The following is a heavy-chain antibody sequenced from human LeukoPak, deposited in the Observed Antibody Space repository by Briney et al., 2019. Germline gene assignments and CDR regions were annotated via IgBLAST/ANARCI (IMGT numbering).Heavy chain of an antibody. Sequence: GRSLRLSCAASGFTFSSYGMHWVRQAPGKGLEWVAVIWYDGSNKYYADSVKGRFTISRDNSKNTLYLQMNSLRAEDTAVYYCAKVDYYDSSGPIHYWGQGTLVTVSS. J-gene: IGHJ4*02. CDR1: GFTFSSYG. V-gene: IGHV3-33*06. D-gene: IGHD3-22*01. CDR2: IWYDGSNK. CDR3: AKVDYYDSSGPIHY.